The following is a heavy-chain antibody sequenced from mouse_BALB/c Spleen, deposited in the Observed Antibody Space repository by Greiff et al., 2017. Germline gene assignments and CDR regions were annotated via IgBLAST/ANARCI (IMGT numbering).Heavy chain of an antibody. V-gene: IGHV1-9*01. CDR1: GYTFSSYW. CDR2: ILPGSGST. D-gene: IGHD2-4*01. J-gene: IGHJ2*01. CDR3: ASYDYDRGFDY. Sequence: QVQLKESGAELMKPGASVKISCKATGYTFSSYWIEWVKQRPGHGLEWIGEILPGSGSTNYNEKFKGKATFTADTSSNTAYMQLSSLTSEDSAVYYCASYDYDRGFDYWGQGTTLTVSS.